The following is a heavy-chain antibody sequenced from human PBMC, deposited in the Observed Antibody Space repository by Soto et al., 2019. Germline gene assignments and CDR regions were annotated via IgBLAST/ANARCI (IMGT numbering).Heavy chain of an antibody. J-gene: IGHJ6*03. V-gene: IGHV3-64*01. CDR2: ISSNGGST. CDR3: ARSGGYCSGGSCYWYYYYYMDV. D-gene: IGHD2-15*01. CDR1: GFTFSSYA. Sequence: EVQLVESGGGLVQPGGSLRLSCAASGFTFSSYAMHWVRQAPGKGLEYVSAISSNGGSTYYANSVKGRFTISRDNSKNTLYLQMGSPRAEDMAVYYCARSGGYCSGGSCYWYYYYYMDVWGKGTTVTVSS.